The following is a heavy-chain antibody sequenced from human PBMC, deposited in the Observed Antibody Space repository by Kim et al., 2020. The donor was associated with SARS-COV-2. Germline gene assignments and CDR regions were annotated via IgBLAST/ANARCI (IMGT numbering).Heavy chain of an antibody. CDR1: GGSISSGGYY. CDR3: ARAFYDYVWGSSLFDY. Sequence: SETLSLTCTVSGGSISSGGYYWSWIRQHPGKGLEWIGYIYYSGSTYYNPSLKSRVTISVDTSKNQFSLKLSSVTAADTAVYYCARAFYDYVWGSSLFDYWGQGTLVTVSS. V-gene: IGHV4-31*03. CDR2: IYYSGST. J-gene: IGHJ4*02. D-gene: IGHD3-16*01.